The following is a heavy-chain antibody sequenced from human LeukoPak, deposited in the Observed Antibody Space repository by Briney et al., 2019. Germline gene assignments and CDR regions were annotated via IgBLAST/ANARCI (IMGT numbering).Heavy chain of an antibody. CDR1: GFTFNSYA. J-gene: IGHJ4*02. Sequence: GGSLRLSCAASGFTFNSYAMSWVRQAPGKGLEWVSAISGSGGSTYYADSVKGRFTISRDNSKNTLYLQMNSLRAEDTAVYYCAKSPGYSSSWYKDWGQGTLVTVSS. V-gene: IGHV3-23*01. CDR2: ISGSGGST. D-gene: IGHD6-13*01. CDR3: AKSPGYSSSWYKD.